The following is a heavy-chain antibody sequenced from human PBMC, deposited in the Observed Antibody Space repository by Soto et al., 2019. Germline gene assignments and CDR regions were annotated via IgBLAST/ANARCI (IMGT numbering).Heavy chain of an antibody. Sequence: LRLSCAASGFSFSNAWMSWVRQAPGKGLEWVGRIKSKTDGGTTDYAAPVKGRFTISRDDSKNTLYLQMNSLKTEDTAVYYCTTDRLYDDPGAFDIWGQGTMVTVS. CDR2: IKSKTDGGTT. CDR1: GFSFSNAW. D-gene: IGHD2-8*01. J-gene: IGHJ3*02. V-gene: IGHV3-15*01. CDR3: TTDRLYDDPGAFDI.